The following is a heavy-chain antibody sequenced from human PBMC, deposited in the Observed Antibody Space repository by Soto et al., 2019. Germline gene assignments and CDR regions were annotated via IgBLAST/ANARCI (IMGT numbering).Heavy chain of an antibody. CDR1: GGTFSSYA. CDR3: AGSITIFGVAKNPFAGFDP. J-gene: IGHJ5*02. Sequence: GASVKVSCKASGGTFSSYAISWVRQAPGQGLEWMGIINPSGGSTSYAQKFQGRVTMTRDTSTSTVYMELSSLRSEDTAVYYCAGSITIFGVAKNPFAGFDPWGQGTLVTVSS. D-gene: IGHD3-3*01. V-gene: IGHV1-46*01. CDR2: INPSGGST.